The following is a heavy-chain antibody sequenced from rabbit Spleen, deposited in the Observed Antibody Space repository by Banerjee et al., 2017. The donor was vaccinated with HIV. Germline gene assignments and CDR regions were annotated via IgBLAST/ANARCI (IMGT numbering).Heavy chain of an antibody. Sequence: QSLEESGGDLVKPGASLTLTCTASGGSFSSNYYMCWVRQAPGKGLEWIACIDTGSSGFTYSATWAKGRFTCSKTSSTTVTLQMTSLTAADTATYICARDLVTVIGWNFNLWGPGPLVTVS. CDR2: IDTGSSGFT. CDR1: GGSFSSNYY. V-gene: IGHV1S40*01. CDR3: ARDLVTVIGWNFNL. J-gene: IGHJ4*01. D-gene: IGHD5-1*01.